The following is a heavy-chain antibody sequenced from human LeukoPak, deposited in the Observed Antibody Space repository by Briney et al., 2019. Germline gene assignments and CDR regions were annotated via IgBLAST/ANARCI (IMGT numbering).Heavy chain of an antibody. CDR1: GFTFSNAW. D-gene: IGHD4-11*01. CDR3: TTDPTVTTLRSY. CDR2: IKSKTDGGTT. J-gene: IGHJ4*02. Sequence: GGSLRLSCAASGFTFSNAWMNWVRQAPGKGLEWVGRIKSKTDGGTTDYAAPVKGRFTISRDDSKSTLYLQMNSLKTEDTAVYYCTTDPTVTTLRSYWGQGTLVTVSS. V-gene: IGHV3-15*07.